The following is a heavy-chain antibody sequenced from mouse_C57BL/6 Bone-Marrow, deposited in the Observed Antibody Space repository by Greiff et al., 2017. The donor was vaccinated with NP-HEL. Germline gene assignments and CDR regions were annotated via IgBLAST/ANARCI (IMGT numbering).Heavy chain of an antibody. Sequence: VQLQQSGAELVRPGTSVKVSCKASGYAFTNYLIEWVKQRPGQGLEWIGVINPGSGGTNYNEKFKGKATLTADKSSSTAYMQLSSLTSEDSAVYFCARKDYEGFDYWGQGTTLTVSS. D-gene: IGHD2-4*01. CDR2: INPGSGGT. CDR3: ARKDYEGFDY. J-gene: IGHJ2*01. V-gene: IGHV1-54*01. CDR1: GYAFTNYL.